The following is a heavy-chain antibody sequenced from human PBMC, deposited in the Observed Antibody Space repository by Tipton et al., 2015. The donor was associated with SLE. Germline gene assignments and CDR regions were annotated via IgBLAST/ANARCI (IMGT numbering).Heavy chain of an antibody. Sequence: TLSLTCTVSGGSISSGGYYWSWIRQHPGKGLEWIGSIYYSGTTYYNPSLKSRVTILVDTSKNQFSMKLGSATAADTAVYYCARHGPESSVLWFGDGLDYWGQGTLVTVSS. CDR1: GGSISSGGYY. V-gene: IGHV4-39*01. CDR3: ARHGPESSVLWFGDGLDY. D-gene: IGHD3-10*01. J-gene: IGHJ4*02. CDR2: IYYSGTT.